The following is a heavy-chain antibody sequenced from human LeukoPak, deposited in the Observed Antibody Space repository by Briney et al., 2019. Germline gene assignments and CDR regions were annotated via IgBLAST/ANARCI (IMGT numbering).Heavy chain of an antibody. CDR2: IYNGGII. V-gene: IGHV4-4*07. Sequence: SETLSLTCTVSGDSISRYYWSWIRQPAGKGLEWIGRIYNGGIITYNPSLKSRVTMSIDTSNNQFSLRLRFVTAADTVVYYCARDSGTTGEVKFDPWGQGTLVTVSS. CDR3: ARDSGTTGEVKFDP. D-gene: IGHD3-10*01. CDR1: GDSISRYY. J-gene: IGHJ5*02.